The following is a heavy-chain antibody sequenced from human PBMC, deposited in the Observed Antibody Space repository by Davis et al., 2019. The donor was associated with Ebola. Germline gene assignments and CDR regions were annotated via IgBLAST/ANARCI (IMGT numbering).Heavy chain of an antibody. V-gene: IGHV4-30-2*01. J-gene: IGHJ6*04. D-gene: IGHD3-10*01. CDR3: ARGYYYGSGTQFYRYYYGMDV. Sequence: SETLSLTCAVSGGSISSGGYSWSWIRQPPGKGLEWIGYIYHSGSTYYNPSLKSRATISVDTSKNQFSLKLSSVTAADTAVYYCARGYYYGSGTQFYRYYYGMDVWGKGTTVTVSS. CDR1: GGSISSGGYS. CDR2: IYHSGST.